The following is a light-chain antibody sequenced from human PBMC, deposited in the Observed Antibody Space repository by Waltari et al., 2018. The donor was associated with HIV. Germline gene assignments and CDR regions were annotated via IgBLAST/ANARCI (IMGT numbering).Light chain of an antibody. CDR3: QVWDSSSDHVV. V-gene: IGLV3-21*04. Sequence: SYVLTQPPSVSVAPGKPARIPCGGHNIGSTSVHWYQQKPGQAPVLVIYDDSDRPSGIPERFSGSNSGNTATLTISRVEAGDEADYYCQVWDSSSDHVVFGGGTKLTVL. J-gene: IGLJ2*01. CDR2: DDS. CDR1: NIGSTS.